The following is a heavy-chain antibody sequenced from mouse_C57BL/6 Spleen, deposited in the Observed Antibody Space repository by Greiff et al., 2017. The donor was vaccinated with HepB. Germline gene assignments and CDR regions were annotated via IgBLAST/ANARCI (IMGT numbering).Heavy chain of an antibody. CDR2: IDPEDGET. D-gene: IGHD1-1*01. V-gene: IGHV14-2*01. Sequence: EVQLQQSGAELVKPGASVKLSCTASGFNIKDYYMHWVKQRTEQGLEWNGRIDPEDGETKYAPKFQGKATITADTSSNTAYLQLSSLTSEDTAVYYCATVVGEYYFDYWGQGTTLTVSS. CDR1: GFNIKDYY. J-gene: IGHJ2*01. CDR3: ATVVGEYYFDY.